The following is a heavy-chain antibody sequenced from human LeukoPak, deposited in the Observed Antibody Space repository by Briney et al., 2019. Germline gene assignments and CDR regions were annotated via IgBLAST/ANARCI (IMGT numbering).Heavy chain of an antibody. CDR1: GFTFSSYS. CDR2: ISRSSNYK. J-gene: IGHJ4*02. CDR3: ARGLGGYTSSQAY. D-gene: IGHD6-13*01. Sequence: GGSLRLSCAASGFTFSSYSMNWVRQAPGKGLEWVSSISRSSNYKYYADSVKGRFTISRDNAKNTLYLQMNSLRAEDTAVYYCARGLGGYTSSQAYWGQGTLVTVSS. V-gene: IGHV3-21*01.